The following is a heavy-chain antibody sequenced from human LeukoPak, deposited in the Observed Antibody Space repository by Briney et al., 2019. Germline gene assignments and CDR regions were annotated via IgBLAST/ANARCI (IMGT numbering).Heavy chain of an antibody. CDR3: ARGDIVVVVAGLDP. CDR2: INHSGST. J-gene: IGHJ5*02. D-gene: IGHD2-15*01. CDR1: GGSFSGYY. Sequence: SETLSLTCAVYGGSFSGYYWSWIRQPPGKGLEWIGEINHSGSTNYNPSLKSRVTISVDTSKNQFSLKLSSVTAADTAVYYCARGDIVVVVAGLDPWGQGTLVTVSS. V-gene: IGHV4-34*01.